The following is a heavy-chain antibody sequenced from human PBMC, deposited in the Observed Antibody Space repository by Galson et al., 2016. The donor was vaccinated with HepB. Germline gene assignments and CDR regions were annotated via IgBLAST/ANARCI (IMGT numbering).Heavy chain of an antibody. CDR1: GDTFNSIA. CDR3: ATAFPAPSLASGMDF. CDR2: IIPSFGTP. V-gene: IGHV1-69*13. Sequence: SVKVSCKASGDTFNSIAISWVRQAPGEGLQWMGAIIPSFGTPTYAQNFKGRVTITADESTTTAFLHLTSLRSEDAAIYYCATAFPAPSLASGMDFWGQGTTVTVSS. J-gene: IGHJ6*02.